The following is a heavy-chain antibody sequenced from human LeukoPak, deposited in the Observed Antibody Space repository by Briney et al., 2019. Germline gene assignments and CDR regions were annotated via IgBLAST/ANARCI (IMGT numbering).Heavy chain of an antibody. CDR3: ASNHYYDSSGYGIDDSNWFDP. V-gene: IGHV4-39*01. CDR1: GGSISGSSYY. D-gene: IGHD3-22*01. Sequence: PSETLSLTCTVSGGSISGSSYYWGWIRQPPGKGLEWIGSIYYSGSTYYNPSLKSRVTISVDTSKNQFSLKLSSVTAADTAVYYCASNHYYDSSGYGIDDSNWFDPWGQGTLVTVSS. CDR2: IYYSGST. J-gene: IGHJ5*02.